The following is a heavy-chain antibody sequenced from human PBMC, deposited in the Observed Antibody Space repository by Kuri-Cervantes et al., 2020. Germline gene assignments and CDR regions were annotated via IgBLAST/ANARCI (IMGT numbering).Heavy chain of an antibody. CDR3: ARISSYCGGDCYSYDY. Sequence: LRLSCTVSGGSISSSSYYWGWIRQPPGKALEWLAHIFSNDEKSYSTSLKSRLTISKDTSKSQVVLTMTNMDPVDTATYYCARISSYCGGDCYSYDYWGQGTLVTVSS. CDR2: IFSNDEK. D-gene: IGHD2-21*02. V-gene: IGHV2-26*01. J-gene: IGHJ4*02. CDR1: GGSISSSSYY.